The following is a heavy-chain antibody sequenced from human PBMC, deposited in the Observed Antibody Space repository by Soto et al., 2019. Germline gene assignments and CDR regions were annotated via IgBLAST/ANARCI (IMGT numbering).Heavy chain of an antibody. Sequence: QVQLQQWGAGLLKPSETLSLTCAVYGGSFSGYYWSWIRQPPGKGLEWIGEINHSGSTNYNPSLKSRVTISVDTSKNQFSLKLSSVTAADTAVYYCARVVVPAALGRDYYYMDVSGKGTTVTVSS. V-gene: IGHV4-34*01. CDR3: ARVVVPAALGRDYYYMDV. J-gene: IGHJ6*03. CDR2: INHSGST. CDR1: GGSFSGYY. D-gene: IGHD2-2*01.